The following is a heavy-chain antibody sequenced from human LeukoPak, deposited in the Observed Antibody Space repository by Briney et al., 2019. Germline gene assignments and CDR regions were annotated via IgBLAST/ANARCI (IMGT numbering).Heavy chain of an antibody. CDR1: GGSIISYY. J-gene: IGHJ4*02. D-gene: IGHD2/OR15-2a*01. CDR3: ARDFYGDDGHYAFDY. Sequence: PSETLSLTCSVSGGSIISYYWNWIRQPAGKGLEWVGHIYPSGSTNYNPSLKSRVTLSMDKSKNQFSLNLKSVPAADTDLYYRARDFYGDDGHYAFDYWGQGILVPVSS. CDR2: IYPSGST. V-gene: IGHV4-4*07.